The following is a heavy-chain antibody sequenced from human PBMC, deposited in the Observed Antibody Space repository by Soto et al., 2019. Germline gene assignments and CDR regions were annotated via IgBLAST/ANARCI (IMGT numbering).Heavy chain of an antibody. J-gene: IGHJ4*02. CDR3: TTVYCATTSCFAPFDF. CDR2: IKPIADGGTA. V-gene: IGHV3-15*01. Sequence: EVQLVESGGDLVKPGGSLRLSCVVSGFTLRNAWMSWVRQAPGRGLEWIGRIKPIADGGTAEYAAPMKGRFSLSRDDSKDTLFLHMDNRNTEDTGLYFCTTVYCATTSCFAPFDFWGQGTLVTVSS. D-gene: IGHD2-2*01. CDR1: GFTLRNAW.